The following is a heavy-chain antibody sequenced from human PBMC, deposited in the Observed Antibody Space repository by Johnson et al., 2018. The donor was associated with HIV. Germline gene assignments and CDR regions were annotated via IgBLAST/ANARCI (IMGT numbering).Heavy chain of an antibody. V-gene: IGHV3-9*01. CDR1: GFTFDDYA. J-gene: IGHJ3*02. CDR3: AKPETGELSDAFDI. D-gene: IGHD7-27*01. CDR2: ISCNSGSI. Sequence: VQLVESGGGLVQPGRSLRLSCAASGFTFDDYAMHWVRQAPGKGLEWVSGISCNSGSIGYADSVKGRFTISRDNAKNSLYLQMNSLRAEDTALYYCAKPETGELSDAFDIWGQGTMVTVSS.